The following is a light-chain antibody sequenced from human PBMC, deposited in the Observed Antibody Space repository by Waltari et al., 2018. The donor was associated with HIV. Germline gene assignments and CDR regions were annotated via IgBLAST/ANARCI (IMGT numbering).Light chain of an antibody. CDR1: QSVRSGY. Sequence: IVLTQSPGTLSLSPGERATLSCRASQSVRSGYLAWYQQKPGQAPRLLIYDASTRATGIPDRFSGSGSGTDFTLTISTLEPEDFAVYFCQQYDRSATFGGGTKVEIK. CDR3: QQYDRSAT. CDR2: DAS. V-gene: IGKV3-20*01. J-gene: IGKJ4*01.